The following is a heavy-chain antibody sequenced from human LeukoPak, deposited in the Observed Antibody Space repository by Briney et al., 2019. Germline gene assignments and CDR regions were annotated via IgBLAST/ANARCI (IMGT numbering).Heavy chain of an antibody. V-gene: IGHV3-30-3*01. J-gene: IGHJ4*02. Sequence: PGGSLRLSCAASGFTFSNYAMHWVRQAPGKGLEWVAIISHDVSNKYYADSVKGRFTISRDDSKNTLYLQMNSLRTEDTAVYYCARDHGWSFDYWGQGTLVTVSS. CDR3: ARDHGWSFDY. CDR1: GFTFSNYA. CDR2: ISHDVSNK. D-gene: IGHD6-19*01.